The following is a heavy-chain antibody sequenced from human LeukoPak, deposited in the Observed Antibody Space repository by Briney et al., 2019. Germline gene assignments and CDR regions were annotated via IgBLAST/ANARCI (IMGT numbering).Heavy chain of an antibody. V-gene: IGHV1-69*01. CDR1: GGTFSSYA. CDR3: AREPHYGSGSYSYYGMDV. D-gene: IGHD3-10*01. CDR2: IIPIFGTA. J-gene: IGHJ6*04. Sequence: SVKVSCKASGGTFSSYAISWVRQAPGQGLEWMGGIIPIFGTANYAQKFQGRVTITADESTSTAYMELSSLRSEDTAVYYCAREPHYGSGSYSYYGMDVWGKGTTATVSS.